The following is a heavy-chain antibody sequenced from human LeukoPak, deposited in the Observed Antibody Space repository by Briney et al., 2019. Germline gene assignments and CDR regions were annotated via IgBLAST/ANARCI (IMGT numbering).Heavy chain of an antibody. Sequence: GGSLRLSCAASGFTFSSYSMNWVRQAPGKGLEWVSSISSSSSYIYYADSVKGRFTISRDNAKNSLYLQMNSLRAEDTAVYYCARAPGYDSSGYQLWGQGTLVTVSS. CDR2: ISSSSSYI. J-gene: IGHJ4*02. V-gene: IGHV3-21*01. CDR3: ARAPGYDSSGYQL. CDR1: GFTFSSYS. D-gene: IGHD3-22*01.